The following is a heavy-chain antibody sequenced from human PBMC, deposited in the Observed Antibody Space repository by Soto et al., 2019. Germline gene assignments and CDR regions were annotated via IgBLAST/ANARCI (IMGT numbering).Heavy chain of an antibody. J-gene: IGHJ4*02. Sequence: PSETLSLTCTVSGGSISSYYWSWIRQPPGKGLEWIGYIYYSGSTNYNPSLKSRVTISVDTSKNQFSLKLSSVTAADTAVYYCAGHWTVGRERDCSSTSCLYFDYWGQGTLVTVSS. V-gene: IGHV4-59*08. CDR3: AGHWTVGRERDCSSTSCLYFDY. CDR2: IYYSGST. CDR1: GGSISSYY. D-gene: IGHD2-2*01.